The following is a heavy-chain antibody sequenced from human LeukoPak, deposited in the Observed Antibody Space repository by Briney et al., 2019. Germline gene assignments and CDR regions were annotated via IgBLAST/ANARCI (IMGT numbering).Heavy chain of an antibody. CDR1: GYTFTSYG. V-gene: IGHV1-18*01. D-gene: IGHD3-9*01. Sequence: GASVKVSCKASGYTFTSYGISWVRQAPGQGLEWMGWISAYNGNTNYAQKLQGRVTMTTDTSTSTAYMELRSLRSDDTAVYYCAREGLRYFDWSDFDYWGQGTLVTVSS. CDR2: ISAYNGNT. J-gene: IGHJ4*02. CDR3: AREGLRYFDWSDFDY.